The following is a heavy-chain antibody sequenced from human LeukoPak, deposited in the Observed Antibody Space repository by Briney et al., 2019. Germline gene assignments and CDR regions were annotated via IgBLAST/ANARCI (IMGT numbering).Heavy chain of an antibody. Sequence: SETLSLTCAVYGGSFSGYYWSWIRQPPGKGLEWIGEINHSGSTNYNPSLKSRVTISVDTSKNQFSLKLSSVTAADTAVYYCATESTYYYDSSGYFDYWGQGTLVTVSS. CDR1: GGSFSGYY. J-gene: IGHJ4*02. CDR3: ATESTYYYDSSGYFDY. CDR2: INHSGST. V-gene: IGHV4-34*01. D-gene: IGHD3-22*01.